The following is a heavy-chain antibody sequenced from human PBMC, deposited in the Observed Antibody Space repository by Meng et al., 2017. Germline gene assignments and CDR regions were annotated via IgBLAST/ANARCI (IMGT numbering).Heavy chain of an antibody. V-gene: IGHV3-30*01. CDR1: GFTFSSYA. CDR3: ARELGFGELLNWVGAYSYYGMDV. D-gene: IGHD3-10*01. CDR2: ISDDGSNK. Sequence: GESLKISCAASGFTFSSYAMHWVRQAPGKGLEWVAVISDDGSNKYYADSVKGRFTISRDNSKNTLYLQMNSLRAEDTAVYYCARELGFGELLNWVGAYSYYGMDVWGQGTTVTVSS. J-gene: IGHJ6*02.